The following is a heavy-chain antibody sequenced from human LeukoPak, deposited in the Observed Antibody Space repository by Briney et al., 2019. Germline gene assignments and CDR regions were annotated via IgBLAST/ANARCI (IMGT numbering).Heavy chain of an antibody. D-gene: IGHD2/OR15-2a*01. CDR3: ARPGTTLYYAMDV. V-gene: IGHV3-48*03. CDR1: GFTFSNYE. J-gene: IGHJ6*02. CDR2: ISSSGSTI. Sequence: GGSLRLSCAASGFTFSNYERNWVRQAPGKGLEWVSYISSSGSTIYYAASVKARFTISRHNPKTSLYLQMNSLSAKDTAVYYCARPGTTLYYAMDVWGQGTAVSVSS.